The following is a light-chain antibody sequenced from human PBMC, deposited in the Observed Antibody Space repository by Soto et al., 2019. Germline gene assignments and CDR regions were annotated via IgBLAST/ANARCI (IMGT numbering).Light chain of an antibody. CDR3: SSSTSSNTFV. J-gene: IGLJ1*01. CDR2: EVI. V-gene: IGLV2-14*01. CDR1: NSDVNY. Sequence: QSALTQPASVSGAPGQSITISCTGTNSDVNYVSWHQQHPDKAPKLMIYEVINRSSGVSTRFSGSKSGNTASLTISGLQAEDEADYYCSSSTSSNTFVFGTGTKLTVL.